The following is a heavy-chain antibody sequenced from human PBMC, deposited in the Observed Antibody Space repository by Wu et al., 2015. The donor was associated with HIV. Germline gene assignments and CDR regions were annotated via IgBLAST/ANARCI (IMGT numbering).Heavy chain of an antibody. CDR2: IIPIFGTS. Sequence: QVQLVQSGAEVKKPGSSVKVSCKASGGTFSTYAISWVRQAPGQGLEWMGGIIPIFGTSDYAQKFQGRVTITADKSTRTAYMELYILRSEDTAIYYCASKQRQHCSSTSCYTADAFDIWGQGTMVTVSS. V-gene: IGHV1-69*14. J-gene: IGHJ3*02. CDR1: GGTFSTYA. CDR3: ASKQRQHCSSTSCYTADAFDI. D-gene: IGHD2-2*02.